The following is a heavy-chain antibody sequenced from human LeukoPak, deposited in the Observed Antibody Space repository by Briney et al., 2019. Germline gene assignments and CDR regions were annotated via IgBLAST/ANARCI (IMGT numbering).Heavy chain of an antibody. D-gene: IGHD5-12*01. V-gene: IGHV3-33*01. Sequence: LTGGSLRLSCAPSGFTFSIYCMHWVRQAPGKGLEWVAVILYEGTDKYYGDSGKCRFTSSRDNTNNMLLLKMNSLRAGDTTLYYCEREASLSGCYFDYWGQGTLVTVSS. CDR1: GFTFSIYC. CDR2: ILYEGTDK. CDR3: EREASLSGCYFDY. J-gene: IGHJ4*02.